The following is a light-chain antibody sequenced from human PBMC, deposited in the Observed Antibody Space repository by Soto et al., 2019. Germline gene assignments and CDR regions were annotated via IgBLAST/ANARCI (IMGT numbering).Light chain of an antibody. CDR2: GAS. V-gene: IGKV3-15*01. J-gene: IGKJ2*01. Sequence: EIVMTQSPASLSVSPGERATLSCRASQSISSNLAWYQQKPGQAPRLLIYGASIRATGIPARFSGSGSGTEFTLPIISLQSEDFAVYYCHQYNTWPPYTFGQGTKLEIK. CDR1: QSISSN. CDR3: HQYNTWPPYT.